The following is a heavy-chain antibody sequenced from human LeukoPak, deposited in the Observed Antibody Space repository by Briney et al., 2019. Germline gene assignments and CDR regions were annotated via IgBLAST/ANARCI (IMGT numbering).Heavy chain of an antibody. Sequence: SETLSLTCTVSGGSISSSSYYWGWIRQPPGKGLEWIGSIYYSGSTYYNPSLKSRVTISVDTSKNQFSLKLSSVTAADTAMYYCARRVSTPSVAAGGFDFWGQGTLVTVSS. CDR2: IYYSGST. CDR3: ARRVSTPSVAAGGFDF. D-gene: IGHD2-15*01. V-gene: IGHV4-39*01. CDR1: GGSISSSSYY. J-gene: IGHJ4*02.